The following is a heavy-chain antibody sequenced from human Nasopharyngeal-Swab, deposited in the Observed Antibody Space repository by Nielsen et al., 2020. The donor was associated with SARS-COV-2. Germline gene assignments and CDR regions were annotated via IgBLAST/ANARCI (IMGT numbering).Heavy chain of an antibody. J-gene: IGHJ3*02. CDR1: GFTFSSYA. D-gene: IGHD1-1*01. CDR2: ISYDGSNK. V-gene: IGHV3-30*18. CDR3: AKGSQQLPPWAFDI. Sequence: GGSLRLSCAASGFTFSSYAMHWVRQAPGKGLEWVAVISYDGSNKYYADSVKGRFTISRDNSKNTLYLQMNSLRAEDTAVYYCAKGSQQLPPWAFDIWGQGTMVTVSS.